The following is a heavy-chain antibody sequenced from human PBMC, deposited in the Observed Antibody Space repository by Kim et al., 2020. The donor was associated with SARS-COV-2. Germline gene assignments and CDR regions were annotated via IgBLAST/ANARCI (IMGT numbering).Heavy chain of an antibody. CDR1: GFTFSSYS. V-gene: IGHV3-48*01. J-gene: IGHJ6*02. CDR2: ISSSSSTI. D-gene: IGHD1-26*01. CDR3: ATEAADLGGGSGRADYYYGMDV. Sequence: LSLTCAASGFTFSSYSMNWVRQAPGKGLEWVSYISSSSSTIYYADSVKGRFTISRDNAKNSLYLQMNSLRAEDTAVYYCATEAADLGGGSGRADYYYGMDVWGQGTTVTVSS.